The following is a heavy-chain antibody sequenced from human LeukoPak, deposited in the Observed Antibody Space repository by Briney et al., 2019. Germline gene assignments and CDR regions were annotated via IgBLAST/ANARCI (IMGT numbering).Heavy chain of an antibody. CDR2: IRYTGST. Sequence: SETLSLTCTVSGGSITRYYWSWIRQPPGKGLEWIGYIRYTGSTSYNPSLKSRVTMSSDTSKNQFSLKLTSVTAADTAVYYCARYYDVLPAYNQPGFDPWGQGTLVTVSS. J-gene: IGHJ5*02. CDR1: GGSITRYY. CDR3: ARYYDVLPAYNQPGFDP. D-gene: IGHD3-9*01. V-gene: IGHV4-59*08.